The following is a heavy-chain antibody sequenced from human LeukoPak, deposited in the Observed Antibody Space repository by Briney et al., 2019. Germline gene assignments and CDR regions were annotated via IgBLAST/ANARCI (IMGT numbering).Heavy chain of an antibody. Sequence: SVKVSCKASEDTFKTYAINWVRQAPGQGLEYLGRIIPILNTADPAHKFRGRITITADKSSNTAYMDLTSLRSEDTAKYFCGTGGGVTYCDFDFWGQEPLVTVSA. CDR2: IIPILNTA. CDR3: GTGGGVTYCDFDF. D-gene: IGHD7-27*01. J-gene: IGHJ4*02. CDR1: EDTFKTYA. V-gene: IGHV1-69*04.